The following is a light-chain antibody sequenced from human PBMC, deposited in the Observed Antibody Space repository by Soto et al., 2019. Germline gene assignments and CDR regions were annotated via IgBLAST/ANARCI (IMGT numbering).Light chain of an antibody. J-gene: IGLJ2*01. CDR2: DVS. CDR1: STDVGGYNY. Sequence: QSALTQPASVSGSPGQSITISCTGTSTDVGGYNYVSWFQHLPGKAPRLIIYDVSYRPSGASHRFSGSRSGNTASLTISGLQAEDEADYYCSSYSMGGTDVFGGGTKLT. CDR3: SSYSMGGTDV. V-gene: IGLV2-14*03.